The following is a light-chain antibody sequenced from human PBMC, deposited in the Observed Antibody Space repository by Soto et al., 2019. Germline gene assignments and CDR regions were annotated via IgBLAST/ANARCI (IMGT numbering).Light chain of an antibody. CDR3: HQRQSWPRT. CDR2: QTS. J-gene: IGKJ1*01. Sequence: EIVLTQSPATLSSFPGDRVTLSCRANQYINTRLAWYQHRPGQAPRLLIYQTSIRAAGIPARFSASGSGTDFTLTISDVQPEDFALYYCHQRQSWPRTFGQGTKVDI. CDR1: QYINTR. V-gene: IGKV3-11*01.